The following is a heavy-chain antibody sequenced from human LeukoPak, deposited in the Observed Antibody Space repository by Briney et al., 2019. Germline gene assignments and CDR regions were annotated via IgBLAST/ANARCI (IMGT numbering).Heavy chain of an antibody. CDR3: ARVGYSYGILAWDYFDY. CDR1: GGSISSGSYY. Sequence: SETLSLTCTVSGGSISSGSYYWSWTRQPAGKGLEWIGRIYTSGSTNYNPSLKSRVTISVDTSKNQFSLKLSSVTAADTAVYYCARVGYSYGILAWDYFDYWGQGTLVTVSS. D-gene: IGHD5-18*01. J-gene: IGHJ4*02. V-gene: IGHV4-61*02. CDR2: IYTSGST.